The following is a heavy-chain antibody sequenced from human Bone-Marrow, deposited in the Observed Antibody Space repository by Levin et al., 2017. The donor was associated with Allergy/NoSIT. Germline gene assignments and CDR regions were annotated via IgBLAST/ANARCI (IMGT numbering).Heavy chain of an antibody. CDR1: GFTFRNYA. Sequence: RAGGSLRLSCEASGFTFRNYAIHWVRQAPGKGLDWVAVISFDGSDKYYADSVKGRFTISRDNSKNTLSLQMNSLRTEDTAVYYCARDSLGYRSGWSGVGPFDSWGQGTMVTVSS. D-gene: IGHD6-19*01. CDR2: ISFDGSDK. V-gene: IGHV3-30-3*01. CDR3: ARDSLGYRSGWSGVGPFDS. J-gene: IGHJ3*02.